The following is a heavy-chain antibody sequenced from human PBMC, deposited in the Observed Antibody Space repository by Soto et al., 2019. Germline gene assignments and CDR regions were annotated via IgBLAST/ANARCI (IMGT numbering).Heavy chain of an antibody. CDR3: ANYSSPDYYYHYLDA. CDR1: GFNFSTYG. CDR2: IWSDGGNK. D-gene: IGHD6-13*01. J-gene: IGHJ6*03. V-gene: IGHV3-33*06. Sequence: QVQLVESGGGVVQPGRSLRLSCTASGFNFSTYGMHWVRQAPGKGLEWVAVIWSDGGNKYYGGSVKGRFTISRDNSKNKLYLQMTSQRGADTAVYYCANYSSPDYYYHYLDAWGKGTTVTVSS.